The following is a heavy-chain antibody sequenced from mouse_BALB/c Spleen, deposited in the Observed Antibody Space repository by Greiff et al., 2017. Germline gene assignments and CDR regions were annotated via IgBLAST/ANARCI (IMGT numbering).Heavy chain of an antibody. CDR1: GFTFSSYA. V-gene: IGHV5-6-5*01. D-gene: IGHD1-2*01. CDR2: ISSGGST. J-gene: IGHJ2*01. CDR3: ARERHYDGRVFDY. Sequence: EVQGVESGGDLVKPGGSLKLSCAASGFTFSSYAMSWVRQTPEKRLEWVASISSGGSTYYPDSVKGRFTISRDNARNILYLQMSSLRSEDTAMYYCARERHYDGRVFDYWGQGTTLTVSS.